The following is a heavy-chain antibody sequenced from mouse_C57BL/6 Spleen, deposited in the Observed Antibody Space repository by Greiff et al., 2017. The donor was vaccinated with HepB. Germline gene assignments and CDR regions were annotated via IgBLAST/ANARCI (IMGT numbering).Heavy chain of an antibody. D-gene: IGHD2-4*01. CDR2: IWGGGST. V-gene: IGHV2-9*01. Sequence: VQGVESGPGLVAPSQSLSITCTVSGFSLTSYGVDWVRQPPGKGLEWLGVIWGGGSTNYNSALMSRLSISKDNSKSQVFLKMNSLQTDDTAMYYCAKRMMYDYDGGYAMDYWGQGTSVTVSS. CDR3: AKRMMYDYDGGYAMDY. J-gene: IGHJ4*01. CDR1: GFSLTSYG.